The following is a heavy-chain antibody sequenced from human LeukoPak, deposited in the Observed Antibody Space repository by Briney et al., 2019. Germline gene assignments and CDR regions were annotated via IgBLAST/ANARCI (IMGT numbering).Heavy chain of an antibody. CDR2: ISSSSSYI. J-gene: IGHJ4*02. CDR1: GFTFSSYS. Sequence: GGSLRLSCAASGFTFSSYSMNWVRQAPGKGLEWVSSISSSSSYIYYADSVKGRFTISRDNAKNSLYLQMNSLRAEDTAAYYCARGPGYCSGGSCSYFDYWGQGTLVTVSS. CDR3: ARGPGYCSGGSCSYFDY. V-gene: IGHV3-21*01. D-gene: IGHD2-15*01.